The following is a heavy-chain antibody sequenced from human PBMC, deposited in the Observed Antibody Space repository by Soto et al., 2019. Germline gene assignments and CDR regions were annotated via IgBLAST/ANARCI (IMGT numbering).Heavy chain of an antibody. J-gene: IGHJ4*02. V-gene: IGHV1-46*01. CDR2: INPSGGST. CDR3: ARVSTVGYSGYALGY. Sequence: ASVKVSCKASGYTFTSYYMHWVRQAPGQGLEWMGIINPSGGSTSYAQKFQGRVTMTRDTSTSTVYMELSSLRSEDTAVYYCARVSTVGYSGYALGYWGQGPLVTVSS. CDR1: GYTFTSYY. D-gene: IGHD5-12*01.